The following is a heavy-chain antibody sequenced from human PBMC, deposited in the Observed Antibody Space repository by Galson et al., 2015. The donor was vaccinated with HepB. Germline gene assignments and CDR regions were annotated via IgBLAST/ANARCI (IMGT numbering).Heavy chain of an antibody. J-gene: IGHJ3*02. CDR2: LSSSGDSR. D-gene: IGHD3-10*01. V-gene: IGHV3-23*01. CDR1: GFTFSSYA. CDR3: AKSRNSGITTDSFDI. Sequence: SLRLSCAASGFTFSSYAMSWVRQAPGKGLEWVSALSSSGDSRYYADSVKGRLTISRDNPENTLFLQMNSLRAEDTAVYYCAKSRNSGITTDSFDIWGQGTMVTVSS.